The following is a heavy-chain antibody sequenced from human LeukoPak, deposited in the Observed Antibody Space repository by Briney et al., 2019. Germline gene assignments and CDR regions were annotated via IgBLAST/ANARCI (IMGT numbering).Heavy chain of an antibody. V-gene: IGHV4-39*01. CDR3: ASPLGGFDN. CDR1: GGSISSSSYY. CDR2: IYYTGST. D-gene: IGHD3-16*01. J-gene: IGHJ4*02. Sequence: SETLSLTCTVSGGSISSSSYYWAWIRQPPGKGLEWIGSIYYTGSTHYNSSLKSRVTMSVDTSKNQFSLKLSSVTAADTAVYYCASPLGGFDNWGQGTLVTVSS.